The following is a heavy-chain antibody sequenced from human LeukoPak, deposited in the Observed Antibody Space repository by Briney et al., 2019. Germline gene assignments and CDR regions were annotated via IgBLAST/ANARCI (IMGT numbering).Heavy chain of an antibody. CDR1: GGSISSSSYY. Sequence: PSETLSLTCTVSGGSISSSSYYWGWIRQPPGKGLEWIGSIYYSGSTYYNPSLKSRVTISVDTSKNQFSLKLSSVTAADTAVYYCASWYYYGSGSYYHPFDYWGQGTLVTVSS. CDR2: IYYSGST. CDR3: ASWYYYGSGSYYHPFDY. J-gene: IGHJ4*02. V-gene: IGHV4-39*07. D-gene: IGHD3-10*01.